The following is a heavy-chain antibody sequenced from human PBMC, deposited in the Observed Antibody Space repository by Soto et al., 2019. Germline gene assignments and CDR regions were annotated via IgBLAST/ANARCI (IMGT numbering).Heavy chain of an antibody. CDR3: AKDNPLELCLGY. Sequence: GGSLRLSCAASGFTFSSYGMRWVRQAPGKGLEWVAVISYDGSNKYYADSVKGRFTISRDNSKNTLYLQMNSLRAEDTAVYYCAKDNPLELCLGYWGQGTLVTVSS. V-gene: IGHV3-30*18. J-gene: IGHJ4*02. CDR2: ISYDGSNK. CDR1: GFTFSSYG. D-gene: IGHD1-7*01.